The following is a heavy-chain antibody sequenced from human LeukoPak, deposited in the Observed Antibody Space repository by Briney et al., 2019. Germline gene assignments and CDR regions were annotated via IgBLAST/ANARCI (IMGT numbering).Heavy chain of an antibody. D-gene: IGHD3-22*01. CDR3: ARDWGLYDSSGYYADY. V-gene: IGHV3-21*01. CDR1: GFTFSSYR. CDR2: ISISISYI. J-gene: IGHJ4*02. Sequence: GGSLRLSCAASGFTFSSYRMTWVRQAPGKGLEGGSSISISISYIYYADSVKRRFTISRDNAKNSLYLQMNSLRAEDTAVYYCARDWGLYDSSGYYADYWGQGTLVTVSS.